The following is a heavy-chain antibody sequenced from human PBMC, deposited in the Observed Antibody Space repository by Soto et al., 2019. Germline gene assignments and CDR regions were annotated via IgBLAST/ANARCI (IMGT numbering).Heavy chain of an antibody. J-gene: IGHJ3*01. Sequence: GGSLRLSCAASGCTFSSYNINWVRQAPGKGLEWVSSISSSSSYIYYADSVKGRFTISRDNAKNSLYLQMNSLRAEDTAVYYCARLVHFDSSGFGLWGQGTMVNVSS. V-gene: IGHV3-21*01. CDR2: ISSSSSYI. D-gene: IGHD3-22*01. CDR3: ARLVHFDSSGFGL. CDR1: GCTFSSYN.